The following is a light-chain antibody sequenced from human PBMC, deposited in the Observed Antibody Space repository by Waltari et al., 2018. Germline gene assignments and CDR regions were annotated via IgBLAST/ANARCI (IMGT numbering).Light chain of an antibody. CDR3: QQSYITPYT. CDR2: AAS. V-gene: IGKV1-39*01. CDR1: QTISSH. Sequence: DIQMTQSPSSLSASVGDRVTITCRASQTISSHLNWYQQKPRKAPNLLIYAASNLKTGVPSRFRGSGTGTDFTLTISSLQPEDFATYYCQQSYITPYTYGQGTKLEIK. J-gene: IGKJ2*01.